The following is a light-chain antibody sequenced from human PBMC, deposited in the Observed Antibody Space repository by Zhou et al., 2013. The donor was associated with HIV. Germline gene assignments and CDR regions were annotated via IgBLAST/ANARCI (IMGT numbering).Light chain of an antibody. CDR2: GAS. Sequence: EIVLTQSPGTLSLSPGERATLSCRASQSVSSNLAWYQQKPGQAPRLLIYGASSRATGIPDRFSGGGSGTDFTLTISRLEPEDFAVYYCQQYSSSPNTFGQGTKLEIK. J-gene: IGKJ2*01. CDR3: QQYSSSPNT. CDR1: QSVSSN. V-gene: IGKV3-20*01.